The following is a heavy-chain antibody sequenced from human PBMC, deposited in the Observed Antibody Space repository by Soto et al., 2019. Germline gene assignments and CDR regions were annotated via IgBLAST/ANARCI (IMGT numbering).Heavy chain of an antibody. D-gene: IGHD5-18*01. V-gene: IGHV5-51*01. Sequence: EVQLVQSGAEVKKPGESLKISCKGSGYSFTSYWIGWVRQMPGKGLEWMGIIYPGDSDTRYSPSFQGQVTISADKSISTAYLQWSSLKASDTAMYYCARQFVELWPENYYYYGMDVWGQGTTVTVSS. CDR2: IYPGDSDT. CDR3: ARQFVELWPENYYYYGMDV. CDR1: GYSFTSYW. J-gene: IGHJ6*02.